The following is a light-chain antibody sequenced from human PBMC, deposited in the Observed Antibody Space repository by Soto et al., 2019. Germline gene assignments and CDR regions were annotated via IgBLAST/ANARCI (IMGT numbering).Light chain of an antibody. CDR1: QSVRNY. V-gene: IGKV3-11*01. CDR2: DAS. J-gene: IGKJ1*01. Sequence: DIVFTHRPPTYILSLFETSNLSCGASQSVRNYLAWYQQKPGQAPRLLIYDASNRATGIPARFSGTGSEKDFTLTFSGLEPEDFAIYYCQQRSKMPLTFGHGTKVDIK. CDR3: QQRSKMPLT.